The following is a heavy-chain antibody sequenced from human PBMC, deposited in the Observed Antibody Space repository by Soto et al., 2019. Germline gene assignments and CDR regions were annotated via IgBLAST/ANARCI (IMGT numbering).Heavy chain of an antibody. V-gene: IGHV1-2*04. Sequence: ASVKVSCKASGYTFTGYYMHWVRQAPGQGLEWMGWINPNSGGTNYAQKFQGWVTMTRDTSISTAYMELSRLRSDDTAVYYCARGRITIVGVVDNWFDPWGQGTLVTVSS. CDR2: INPNSGGT. D-gene: IGHD3-3*01. J-gene: IGHJ5*02. CDR3: ARGRITIVGVVDNWFDP. CDR1: GYTFTGYY.